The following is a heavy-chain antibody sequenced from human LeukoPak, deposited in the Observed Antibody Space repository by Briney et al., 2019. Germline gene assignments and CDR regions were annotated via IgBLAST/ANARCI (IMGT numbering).Heavy chain of an antibody. J-gene: IGHJ3*02. CDR2: INPNTGGT. Sequence: EASVKVSSKASGYTFTGYYMNWVRQAPGQGLEWMGRINPNTGGTNYAQNFQGSVTMTRDTSITTVYMELSRLRSDDTAVYYCARVGDGLNDGFDIWGQGTMVTVSS. D-gene: IGHD5-24*01. V-gene: IGHV1-2*06. CDR1: GYTFTGYY. CDR3: ARVGDGLNDGFDI.